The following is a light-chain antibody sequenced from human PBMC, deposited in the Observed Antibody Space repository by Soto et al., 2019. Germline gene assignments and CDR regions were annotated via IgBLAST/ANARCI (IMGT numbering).Light chain of an antibody. CDR3: QQYGGSPYT. J-gene: IGKJ2*01. V-gene: IGKV3-20*01. CDR2: GAS. CDR1: QSVTSNY. Sequence: EIVLTQSPGTLSLSPGERATLSCRASQSVTSNYLAWYQQKPGQAPRLLIYGASNRATGRATGIPDRFSGSGSGTDFSLTITRLEPEEFAVYYCQQYGGSPYTFGQGTKLEIK.